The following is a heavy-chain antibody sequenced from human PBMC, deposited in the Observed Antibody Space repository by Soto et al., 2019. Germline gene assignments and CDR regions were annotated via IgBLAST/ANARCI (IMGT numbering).Heavy chain of an antibody. CDR1: GLALRRYG. D-gene: IGHD3-22*01. V-gene: IGHV3-30*18. CDR3: AKESISFYERLGYYTDY. J-gene: IGHJ4*02. CDR2: ILYDGSKN. Sequence: QVQLVESGGGVVQPGRSLRLSCAASGLALRRYGMHWVRQAPGKGLEWVAAILYDGSKNSYADSVKGRFSISRDNSKNTLYLQMNSLRAEDTAVYYCAKESISFYERLGYYTDYWGQGTLVTVSS.